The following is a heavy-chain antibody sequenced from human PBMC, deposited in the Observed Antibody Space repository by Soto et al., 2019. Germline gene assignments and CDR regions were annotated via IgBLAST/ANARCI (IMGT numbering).Heavy chain of an antibody. CDR1: GFTFSSYE. Sequence: LRLSCAASGFTFSSYEMNWVRQAPGKGLEWVSYISSSGSTMYYADSVKGRFTISRDNAKNSLYLQMNSLRAEDTAVYYCARDSRYYDSSDYFDYWGQGTLVTAPQ. CDR2: ISSSGSTM. V-gene: IGHV3-48*03. CDR3: ARDSRYYDSSDYFDY. D-gene: IGHD3-22*01. J-gene: IGHJ4*02.